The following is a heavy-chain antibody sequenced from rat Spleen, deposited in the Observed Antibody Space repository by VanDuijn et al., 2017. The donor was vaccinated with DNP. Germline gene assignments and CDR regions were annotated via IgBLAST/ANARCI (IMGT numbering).Heavy chain of an antibody. V-gene: IGHV2-41*01. CDR2: IWNNGGT. CDR1: GFSLTSNS. CDR3: ARDLIIRDTTSAMDA. Sequence: QVQLKESGPGLVQPSQTLSLTCTVAGFSLTSNSVHWVRQSPGKGLEWMGVIWNNGGTRYNSALKSRLSFSKATSKSQVFLQLNSLQTEDTATYYCARDLIIRDTTSAMDAWGQGTSVTVSS. J-gene: IGHJ4*01. D-gene: IGHD4-3*01.